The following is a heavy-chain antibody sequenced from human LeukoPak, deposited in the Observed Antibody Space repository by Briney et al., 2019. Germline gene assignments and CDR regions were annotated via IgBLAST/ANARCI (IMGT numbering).Heavy chain of an antibody. CDR3: ARTFRGYDTFDY. CDR1: GFSLRTRGKC. V-gene: IGHV2-70*11. Sequence: SGPTLVNPTQTLTLTCTFSGFSLRTRGKCVSWIRQPPGKALEWLSRIDWDDDKYYSTSLKTRLTISKDTSKNQVVLTMTNMDPVDTATYYCARTFRGYDTFDYWGQGTLVTVSS. D-gene: IGHD5-12*01. CDR2: IDWDDDK. J-gene: IGHJ4*02.